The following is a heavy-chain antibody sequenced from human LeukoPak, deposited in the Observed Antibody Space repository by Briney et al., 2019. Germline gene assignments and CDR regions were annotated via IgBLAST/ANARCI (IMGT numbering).Heavy chain of an antibody. CDR3: AARPPIVVGGPFDY. CDR1: GITFSSSA. Sequence: GGPLRLSCAASGITFSSSAMGWVRQAPGKGLEWLSTISGSGDNTYYADSVKGRFTVSRDNSKNTLYLQMNSLRAEDTAVYYCAARPPIVVGGPFDYWGQGTLVTVSS. V-gene: IGHV3-23*01. CDR2: ISGSGDNT. J-gene: IGHJ4*02. D-gene: IGHD3-22*01.